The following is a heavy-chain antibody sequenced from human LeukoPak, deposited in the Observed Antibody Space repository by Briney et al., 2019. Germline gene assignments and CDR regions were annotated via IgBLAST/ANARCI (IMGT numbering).Heavy chain of an antibody. V-gene: IGHV1-2*02. CDR3: ASSGSSIQFDP. D-gene: IGHD1-26*01. CDR1: GYTFTDYY. Sequence: APVKVSCKASGYTFTDYYFHWVRQAPGQGLEWMGWINPTSGGTVYAQNFQGRVTMTRDTSISIVYMELSSLRSDDTAVYYCASSGSSIQFDPWGQGTLVAVSS. CDR2: INPTSGGT. J-gene: IGHJ5*02.